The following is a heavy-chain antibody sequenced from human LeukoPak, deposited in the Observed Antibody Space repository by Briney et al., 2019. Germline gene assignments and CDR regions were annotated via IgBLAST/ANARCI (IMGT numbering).Heavy chain of an antibody. Sequence: PGGSLRLSCAASGFTFTDFYMSWIRQAPGKGLEWISYISSSVGSIYYADSVKGRFTISRDNAKNSLYLQMNSLRAEDTAVYYCTRLDSTPGDAFDIWGQGTMVTVSS. CDR1: GFTFTDFY. CDR3: TRLDSTPGDAFDI. V-gene: IGHV3-11*04. D-gene: IGHD2/OR15-2a*01. CDR2: ISSSVGSI. J-gene: IGHJ3*02.